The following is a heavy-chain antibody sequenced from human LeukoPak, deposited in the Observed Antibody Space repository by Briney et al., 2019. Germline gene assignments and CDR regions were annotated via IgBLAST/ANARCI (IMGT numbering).Heavy chain of an antibody. J-gene: IGHJ5*02. Sequence: GASVKVCCKASGYTFTSCGISWVRQAPGQGLGWMGWISAYNGNTNYAQKLQGRVTMTTDTSTSTAYMELRSLRSDDTAVYYCARVGIYYDRTLVDPWGQGTLVTVSS. D-gene: IGHD3-22*01. CDR1: GYTFTSCG. CDR3: ARVGIYYDRTLVDP. CDR2: ISAYNGNT. V-gene: IGHV1-18*01.